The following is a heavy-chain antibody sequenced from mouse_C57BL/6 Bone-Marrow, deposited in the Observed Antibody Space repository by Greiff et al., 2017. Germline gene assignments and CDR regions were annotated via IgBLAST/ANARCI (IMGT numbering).Heavy chain of an antibody. Sequence: QVQLKQSGPGLVQPSQSLSITCTVSGFSLTSYGVHWVRQSPGKGLEWLGVIWSGGSTDYNAAVISRLSISKDNSKSQVFFKMTSLQADDTAIYYCARANWDAMDYWGQGTSVTVSS. CDR2: IWSGGST. CDR1: GFSLTSYG. D-gene: IGHD4-1*01. V-gene: IGHV2-2*01. J-gene: IGHJ4*01. CDR3: ARANWDAMDY.